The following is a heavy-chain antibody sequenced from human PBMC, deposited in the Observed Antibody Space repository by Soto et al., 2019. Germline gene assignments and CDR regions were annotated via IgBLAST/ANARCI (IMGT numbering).Heavy chain of an antibody. D-gene: IGHD3-9*01. Sequence: PGGSVRLSCAASGFTFSSYEMHWVRQAPGKGLEWVSYISSSGSTIYYADSVKGRFTISRDNSKNTLYLQMNSLRAEDTAVYYCAKGVSILTGYYVWGQGTLVNVSS. CDR1: GFTFSSYE. J-gene: IGHJ4*02. CDR2: ISSSGSTI. CDR3: AKGVSILTGYYV. V-gene: IGHV3-48*03.